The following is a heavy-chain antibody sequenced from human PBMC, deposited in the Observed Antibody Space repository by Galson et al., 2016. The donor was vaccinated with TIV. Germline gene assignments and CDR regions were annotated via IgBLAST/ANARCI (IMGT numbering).Heavy chain of an antibody. CDR2: IIPILGIA. D-gene: IGHD7-27*01. V-gene: IGHV1-69*04. CDR3: ARVNGAAKTYGMAV. J-gene: IGHJ6*02. CDR1: GGTFSNYA. Sequence: SVKVSCKASGGTFSNYAISWVRQAPGQGLEWMGRIIPILGIANYAEKIQGRATITADKSTSTAYMELNSLRVEDTAVYYCARVNGAAKTYGMAVWGRGTTVTVSS.